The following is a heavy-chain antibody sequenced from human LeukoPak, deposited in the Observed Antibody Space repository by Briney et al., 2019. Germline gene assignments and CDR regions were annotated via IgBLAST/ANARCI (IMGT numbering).Heavy chain of an antibody. CDR3: ARAKWELLHDLDY. Sequence: GGSLRLSCAASGLTFSDYYMSWIRQAPGKGLEWVSYISSSGSTIYYADSVKGRFTISRDNAKNSLYLQMNSLRAEDTAVYYCARAKWELLHDLDYWGQGTLVTVSS. D-gene: IGHD1-26*01. V-gene: IGHV3-11*01. J-gene: IGHJ4*02. CDR2: ISSSGSTI. CDR1: GLTFSDYY.